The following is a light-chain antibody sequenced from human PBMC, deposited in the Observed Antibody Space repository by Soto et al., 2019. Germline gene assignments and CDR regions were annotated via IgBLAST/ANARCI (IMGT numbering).Light chain of an antibody. Sequence: QSVLMQPPSMSAAPGQKVTISCSGSNSNIGNNYVSWYQQLPGTAPKLLIYENNKRPSGISDRFSGSKSGTSATLGITGLQTGDEADYYCGSWDSSLTGNLFGGGTKVTVL. CDR2: ENN. J-gene: IGLJ3*02. V-gene: IGLV1-51*02. CDR3: GSWDSSLTGNL. CDR1: NSNIGNNY.